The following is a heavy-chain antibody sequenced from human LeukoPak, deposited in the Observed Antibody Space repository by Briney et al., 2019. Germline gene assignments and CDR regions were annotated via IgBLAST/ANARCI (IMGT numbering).Heavy chain of an antibody. J-gene: IGHJ4*02. Sequence: SQTLSLTCTVSGGSISSGSYYWSWTRQPAGKGLEWIGRIYTSGSTNYNPSLKSRVTISVDTSKNQFSLKLSSVTAADTAVYYCARGSGGVMNYWGQGTLVTVSS. D-gene: IGHD3-16*01. CDR2: IYTSGST. CDR1: GGSISSGSYY. CDR3: ARGSGGVMNY. V-gene: IGHV4-61*02.